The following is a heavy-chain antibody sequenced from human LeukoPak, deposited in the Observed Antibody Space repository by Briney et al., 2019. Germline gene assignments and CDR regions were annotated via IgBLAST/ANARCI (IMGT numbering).Heavy chain of an antibody. V-gene: IGHV4-61*05. CDR3: ARSYYYDTSGYYY. CDR2: VHTSGST. CDR1: GGSISSSSYY. D-gene: IGHD3-22*01. Sequence: SETLSLTCTVSGGSISSSSYYWGWIRQPPGKGLEWIGRVHTSGSTNYNPSLKSRVTMSVDTSKNQFSLILSSVTAADTAVYYCARSYYYDTSGYYYWGQGTLVTVSS. J-gene: IGHJ4*02.